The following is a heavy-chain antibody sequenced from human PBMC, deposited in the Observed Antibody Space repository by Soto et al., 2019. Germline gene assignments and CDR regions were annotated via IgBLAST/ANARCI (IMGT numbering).Heavy chain of an antibody. CDR1: GYIFTNYW. J-gene: IGHJ3*02. CDR2: TYPGGSDS. V-gene: IGHV5-51*01. Sequence: PGESLKISFKGSGYIFTNYWIGWVRQMPGKGLEWMGITYPGGSDSRYSPSFQGQVTISADKSTSTVYLQWSSLKASDTAMYYCARQPDAFDIWGQGTMVTVSS. CDR3: ARQPDAFDI.